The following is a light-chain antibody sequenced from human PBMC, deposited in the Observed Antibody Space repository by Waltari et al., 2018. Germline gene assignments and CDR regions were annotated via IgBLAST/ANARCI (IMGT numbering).Light chain of an antibody. V-gene: IGLV1-40*01. CDR3: QSYDSSLSGYVV. CDR1: SSNIGAGYV. J-gene: IGLJ2*01. CDR2: GNS. Sequence: QSVLTQPPSVSGAPGQRVPISCTGSSSNIGAGYVVHLYQQLPGTAPKLLIYGNSNRPSGVPDRFSGSKSGTSASLAITGLQAEDEADYYCQSYDSSLSGYVVFGGGTKLTVL.